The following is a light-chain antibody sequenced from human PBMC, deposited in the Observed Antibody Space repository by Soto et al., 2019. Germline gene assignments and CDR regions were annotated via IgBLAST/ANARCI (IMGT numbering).Light chain of an antibody. CDR1: QSITKY. Sequence: EIVLTQSPATLSLSPGDGATLSCRASQSITKYLAWYQQKPGQSPRLLIYETSERASGVPARFSGSGSGTDFTLTISGLQPDDFATYYCQQYQSYFLTFGPGTTVDMK. J-gene: IGKJ3*01. CDR3: QQYQSYFLT. V-gene: IGKV3-11*01. CDR2: ETS.